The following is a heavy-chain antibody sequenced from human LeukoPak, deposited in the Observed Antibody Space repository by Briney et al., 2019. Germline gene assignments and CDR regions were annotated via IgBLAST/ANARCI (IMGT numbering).Heavy chain of an antibody. CDR2: LYYSGST. Sequence: SETLSLTCSVSGGSISSSSYYWGWIRQPPGKGLQWIGALYYSGSTYYNPSLKSRVTISVDTSKSQFSLNLSSVTAEDTAVYYCARDNYGGKSGRNGMDVWGQGTTVTVSS. J-gene: IGHJ6*02. CDR1: GGSISSSSYY. D-gene: IGHD4-23*01. V-gene: IGHV4-39*02. CDR3: ARDNYGGKSGRNGMDV.